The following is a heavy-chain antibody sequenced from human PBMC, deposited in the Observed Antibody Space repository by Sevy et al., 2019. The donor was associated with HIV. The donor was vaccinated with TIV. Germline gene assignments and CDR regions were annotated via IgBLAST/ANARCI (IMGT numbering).Heavy chain of an antibody. CDR3: ATTKDYYESSGSPFVY. CDR2: FDPEDGET. D-gene: IGHD3-22*01. Sequence: ASVKVSCKVSGKTLSQLSMHWVRQAPGKGLEWLGTFDPEDGETRYAQKLQGRVTMTEDTSTDTAYMELRSLRSEDTALYYCATTKDYYESSGSPFVYWGQGTLVTVSS. CDR1: GKTLSQLS. V-gene: IGHV1-24*01. J-gene: IGHJ4*02.